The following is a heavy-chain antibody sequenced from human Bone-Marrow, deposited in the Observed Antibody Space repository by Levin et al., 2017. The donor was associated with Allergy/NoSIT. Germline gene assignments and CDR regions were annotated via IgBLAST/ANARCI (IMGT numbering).Heavy chain of an antibody. V-gene: IGHV3-66*01. D-gene: IGHD2-15*01. Sequence: QLGESLKISCAASGFIVGDNYMTWVRQAPGKGLEWVSTIYSDGTTYYADSLRDRFTTSRDNSRNSLDLQLTTLRVDDTAVYYCALVSGGIFAYWGQGTLVTVS. CDR1: GFIVGDNY. CDR2: IYSDGTT. CDR3: ALVSGGIFAY. J-gene: IGHJ4*02.